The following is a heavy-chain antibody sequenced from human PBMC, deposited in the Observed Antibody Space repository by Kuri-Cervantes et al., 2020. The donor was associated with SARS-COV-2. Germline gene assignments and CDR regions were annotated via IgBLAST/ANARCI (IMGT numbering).Heavy chain of an antibody. CDR3: ARDIAAAGTGYFDY. Sequence: SDPTQITPTQTLTLTCPFTGFSLSTSGVGVGWILQPPGKALEWLALIYWNDDKRYSPSLKSRLTITKDTSKNQVVLTMTNMDPVDTATYYCARDIAAAGTGYFDYWDQGTLVTVSS. CDR1: GFSLSTSGVG. D-gene: IGHD6-13*01. V-gene: IGHV2-5*01. J-gene: IGHJ4*02. CDR2: IYWNDDK.